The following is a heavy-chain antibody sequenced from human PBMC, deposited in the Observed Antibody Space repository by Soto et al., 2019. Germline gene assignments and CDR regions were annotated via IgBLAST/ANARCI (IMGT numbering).Heavy chain of an antibody. Sequence: PGGSLRLSCAASGFTFSSYEMNWVRRAPGKGLEWVSYISSSGSTIYYADSVKGRFTISRDNAKNSLYLQMNSLRAEDTAVYYCAREAGYDSAFDYWGQGTLVTVSS. V-gene: IGHV3-48*03. CDR1: GFTFSSYE. CDR2: ISSSGSTI. J-gene: IGHJ4*02. CDR3: AREAGYDSAFDY. D-gene: IGHD5-12*01.